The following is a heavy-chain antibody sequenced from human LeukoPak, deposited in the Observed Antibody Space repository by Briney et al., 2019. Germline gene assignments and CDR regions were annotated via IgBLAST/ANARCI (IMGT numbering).Heavy chain of an antibody. J-gene: IGHJ4*02. CDR1: GFTFSSYG. D-gene: IGHD6-19*01. Sequence: GGSLRLSCAASGFTFSSYGMHWVRQAPGKGLEWVAFIRYDGSDKYYADSVKGRFTISRDNSKNTLYLQMNSLRAEDTAVYYCARRSGIAVAGAFDYWGQGTLVTVSS. CDR3: ARRSGIAVAGAFDY. V-gene: IGHV3-30*02. CDR2: IRYDGSDK.